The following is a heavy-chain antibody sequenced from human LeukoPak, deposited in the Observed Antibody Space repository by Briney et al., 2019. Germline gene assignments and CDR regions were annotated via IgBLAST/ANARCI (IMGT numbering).Heavy chain of an antibody. Sequence: SGGSLRLSCAASGFTFSSYAMSWVRQAPGKGLEWVGFIRSKAYGGTTEYAASVKGRSTISRDDSKSIAYLQMNSLKTEDTAVYYCTRDPAYYDFWSGYRYYYYYMDVWGKGTTVTVSS. D-gene: IGHD3-3*01. CDR1: GFTFSSYA. CDR3: TRDPAYYDFWSGYRYYYYYMDV. CDR2: IRSKAYGGTT. V-gene: IGHV3-49*04. J-gene: IGHJ6*03.